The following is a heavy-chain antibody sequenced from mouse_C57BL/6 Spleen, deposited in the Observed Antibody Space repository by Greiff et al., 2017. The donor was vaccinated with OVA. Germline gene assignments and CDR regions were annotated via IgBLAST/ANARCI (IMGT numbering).Heavy chain of an antibody. CDR3: ARGYYDYDRAWFAY. V-gene: IGHV5-12*01. CDR1: GFTFSDYY. Sequence: EVKLVESGGGLVQPGGSLKLSCAASGFTFSDYYMYWVRQTPEKRLEWVAYISNGGGSTYYPDTVKGRFTLSRDNAKNTLYLQMSRLKSEDTAMYYCARGYYDYDRAWFAYWGQGTLVTVSA. J-gene: IGHJ3*01. D-gene: IGHD2-4*01. CDR2: ISNGGGST.